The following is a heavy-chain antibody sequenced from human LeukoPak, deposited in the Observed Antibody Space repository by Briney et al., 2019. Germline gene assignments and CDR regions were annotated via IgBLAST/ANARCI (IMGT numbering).Heavy chain of an antibody. J-gene: IGHJ4*02. Sequence: WGSLRLSCAASDFSFKTYAMNWVRQAQGKGLEWVSSISSSSSYIYYADSVKGRFTISRDNAKNSLYLQMNSLRAEDTAVYYFAREGVDGGYNFDYWGQGTLVTVSS. CDR1: DFSFKTYA. V-gene: IGHV3-21*01. CDR2: ISSSSSYI. D-gene: IGHD1-1*01. CDR3: AREGVDGGYNFDY.